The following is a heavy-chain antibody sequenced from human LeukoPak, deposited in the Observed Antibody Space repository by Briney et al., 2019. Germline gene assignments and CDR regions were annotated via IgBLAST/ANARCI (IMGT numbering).Heavy chain of an antibody. D-gene: IGHD6-19*01. J-gene: IGHJ4*02. CDR1: GFTFSKYW. CDR3: ATKQWLAPPPDS. CDR2: INTDGTAT. Sequence: GGYLRLSCAASGFTFSKYWMLWVRQAPGKGLESVSRINTDGTATTYADSVKGRFTVSRDNADNTMFLQMNSVRDEDTAVYYCATKQWLAPPPDSWGQGTPVTVSS. V-gene: IGHV3-74*01.